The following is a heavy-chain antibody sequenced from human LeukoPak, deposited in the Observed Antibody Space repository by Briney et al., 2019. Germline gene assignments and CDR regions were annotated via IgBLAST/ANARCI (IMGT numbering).Heavy chain of an antibody. J-gene: IGHJ6*03. D-gene: IGHD6-13*01. V-gene: IGHV1-18*01. Sequence: ASVKVSCKPSVYTLTSSGISWVRQAPGQGLEWMGWISAYNGNTNYAQKLQGRVAMTTDTSTRKAYMELRTLRSDDTAVYYCARESAASASLVHYMDVWGKGTTVTVSS. CDR3: ARESAASASLVHYMDV. CDR1: VYTLTSSG. CDR2: ISAYNGNT.